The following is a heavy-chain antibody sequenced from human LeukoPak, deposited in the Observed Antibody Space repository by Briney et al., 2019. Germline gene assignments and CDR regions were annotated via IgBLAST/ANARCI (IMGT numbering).Heavy chain of an antibody. Sequence: SETLSLTCTVSGDSISSSNSYWGWIRQPPGKGLEWIGSIYYSGNTYYNASLKSRVTISVDTSKNQFSLKLTSVTAADTAVYYCARVFSVAGTFDYWGQGTLVTVSS. J-gene: IGHJ4*02. V-gene: IGHV4-39*01. CDR3: ARVFSVAGTFDY. CDR1: GDSISSSNSY. CDR2: IYYSGNT. D-gene: IGHD6-19*01.